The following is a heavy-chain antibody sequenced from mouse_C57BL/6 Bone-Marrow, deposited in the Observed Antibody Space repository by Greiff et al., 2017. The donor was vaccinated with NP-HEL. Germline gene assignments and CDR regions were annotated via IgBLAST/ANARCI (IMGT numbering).Heavy chain of an antibody. Sequence: QVQLQQPGAELVKPGASVKMSCKASGYTFTSYWITWVKQRPGQGLEWIGDIYPGSGSTNYNEKFKSKATLTVDTSSSTAYMQLSSLTSEDSAVYYCARGEGTTVVGGYYAMDYWGQGTSVTVSS. V-gene: IGHV1-55*01. J-gene: IGHJ4*01. CDR3: ARGEGTTVVGGYYAMDY. CDR2: IYPGSGST. D-gene: IGHD1-1*01. CDR1: GYTFTSYW.